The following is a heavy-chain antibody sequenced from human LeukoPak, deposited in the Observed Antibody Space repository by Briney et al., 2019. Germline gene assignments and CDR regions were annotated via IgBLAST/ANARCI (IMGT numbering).Heavy chain of an antibody. J-gene: IGHJ4*02. Sequence: GGSLRLSCTDSGFTFSSHDMNWVREAPGKGLVWVSCIKSDGSSTSIADSAKGRFTISRDNAKNTVYLQMNSLRAEDTAVYYCVRDNRSYNFDYWGQGTLVTVSS. CDR1: GFTFSSHD. V-gene: IGHV3-74*01. CDR2: IKSDGSST. CDR3: VRDNRSYNFDY. D-gene: IGHD1-26*01.